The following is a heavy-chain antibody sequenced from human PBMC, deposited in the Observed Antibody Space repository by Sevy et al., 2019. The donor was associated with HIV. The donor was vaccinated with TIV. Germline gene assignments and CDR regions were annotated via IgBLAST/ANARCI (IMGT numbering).Heavy chain of an antibody. V-gene: IGHV4-39*01. CDR2: IYYSGTT. CDR3: ASFEYDDYVYHFEY. J-gene: IGHJ4*02. CDR1: GGSINSDSYY. Sequence: SETLSLTCTVSGGSINSDSYYWGWIRQPPGKGWEWIGNIYYSGTTYYNPSIKSRVTISVDTSKNQFCLKLSSVTAADTAVYYCASFEYDDYVYHFEYWGQGTLVTVSS. D-gene: IGHD3-10*02.